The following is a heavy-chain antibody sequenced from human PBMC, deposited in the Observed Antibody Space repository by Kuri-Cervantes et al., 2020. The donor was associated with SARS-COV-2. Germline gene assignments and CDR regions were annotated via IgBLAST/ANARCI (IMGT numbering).Heavy chain of an antibody. Sequence: GGSLRLSCAASGFTFSSYWISWVRQAPGKGLEWVANIKQDGSEKYYVDSVKGRFTISRDNAKNSLYLQMNSLRAEDTAVYYCARDRKYHDFWSGPNYYMDVWGKGTTVTVSS. CDR1: GFTFSSYW. D-gene: IGHD3-3*01. CDR2: IKQDGSEK. J-gene: IGHJ6*03. CDR3: ARDRKYHDFWSGPNYYMDV. V-gene: IGHV3-7*01.